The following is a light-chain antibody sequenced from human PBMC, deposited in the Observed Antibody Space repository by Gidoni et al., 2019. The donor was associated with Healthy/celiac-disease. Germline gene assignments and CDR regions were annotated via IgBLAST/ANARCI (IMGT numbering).Light chain of an antibody. V-gene: IGKV3-20*01. CDR1: QSVSSSY. CDR3: QQYGSSPLT. J-gene: IGKJ4*01. Sequence: EIVLTQSPGTLSLSPGERATLSCRASQSVSSSYLAWYQQNPGQAPRLLIYGASRRATGIPYRFSGSGSGTDFTLTISRLEPEDFAVYYCQQYGSSPLTFGGGTKVEIK. CDR2: GAS.